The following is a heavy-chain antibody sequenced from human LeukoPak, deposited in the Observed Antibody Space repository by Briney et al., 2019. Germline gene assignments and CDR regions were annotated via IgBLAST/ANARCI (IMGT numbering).Heavy chain of an antibody. V-gene: IGHV4-61*01. CDR1: GGSVSSGSYY. CDR2: IYYSGST. D-gene: IGHD4-17*01. J-gene: IGHJ3*02. CDR3: ASPTLYGDYVGGAFDI. Sequence: PSETLSLTCTVSGGSVSSGSYYWSWIRQPPGKGLEWIGYIYYSGSTNYNPSLKSRATIPVDTSKHQFSLKLSSVTAADTAVYYCASPTLYGDYVGGAFDIWGQGTMVTVSS.